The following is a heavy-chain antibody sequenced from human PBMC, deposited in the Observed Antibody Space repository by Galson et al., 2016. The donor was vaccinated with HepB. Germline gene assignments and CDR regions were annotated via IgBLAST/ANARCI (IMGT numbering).Heavy chain of an antibody. D-gene: IGHD2-15*01. CDR3: AHRLVVPATPTPFDC. Sequence: PALVKPPQTLTLTCTFSGFSLSSAGEAVGWIRQPPGKALEWLALIYWDDDKRYSPSLKTRLTLTKDTTKNQVVLTLTNMDPVDTATYYCAHRLVVPATPTPFDCWGQGTRVTVSS. J-gene: IGHJ4*02. CDR1: GFSLSSAGEA. V-gene: IGHV2-5*02. CDR2: IYWDDDK.